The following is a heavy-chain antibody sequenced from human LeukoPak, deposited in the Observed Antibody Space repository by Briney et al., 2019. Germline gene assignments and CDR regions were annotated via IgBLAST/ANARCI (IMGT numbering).Heavy chain of an antibody. CDR1: GGTFSSYA. V-gene: IGHV1-69*05. D-gene: IGHD1-1*01. CDR3: ARGNARFDPNWFDP. Sequence: SVKVTCKASGGTFSSYAISWVRQATGQGHEWMGGIIPILGTANSAQKLQGKVTFTTDATTPTASLELSILRSEDTAVYYCARGNARFDPNWFDPWGQGTLVTVSS. CDR2: IIPILGTA. J-gene: IGHJ5*02.